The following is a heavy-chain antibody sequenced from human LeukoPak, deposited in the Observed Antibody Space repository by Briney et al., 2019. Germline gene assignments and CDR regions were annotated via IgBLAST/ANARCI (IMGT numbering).Heavy chain of an antibody. CDR2: ISSSGSTI. CDR3: ARVPSDWFNWFDP. J-gene: IGHJ5*02. CDR1: GFTFSSYE. D-gene: IGHD3-9*01. Sequence: GGSLRLSCAASGFTFSSYEMNWVRQAPGKGLEWVSYISSSGSTIYYADSVKGRFTISRDNAKNSLYLQMNSLRAEDTAVYYCARVPSDWFNWFDPWGQGTLVTVSS. V-gene: IGHV3-48*03.